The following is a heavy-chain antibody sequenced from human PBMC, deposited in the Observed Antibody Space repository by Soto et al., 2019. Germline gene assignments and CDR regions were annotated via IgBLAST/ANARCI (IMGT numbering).Heavy chain of an antibody. CDR2: IYNDGET. CDR3: WRGFYGQRAADWFDP. Sequence: PSETLSLTCVVSGYSLTNGYQWGWIRRRPGKELAWLGSIYNDGETRYNPSLERRVTISVDTSKNHFSLTLNPSTLADLAMSYCWRGFYGQRAADWFDPVSQGTLVEVSS. D-gene: IGHD3-10*01. J-gene: IGHJ5*02. V-gene: IGHV4-38-2*01. CDR1: GYSLTNGYQ.